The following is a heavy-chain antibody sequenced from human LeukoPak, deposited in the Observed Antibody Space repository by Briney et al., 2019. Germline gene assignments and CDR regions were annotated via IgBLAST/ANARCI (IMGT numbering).Heavy chain of an antibody. D-gene: IGHD3-16*01. CDR3: ARVGAATYAFDI. CDR2: ISGGGDAT. J-gene: IGHJ3*02. CDR1: GFTFSSYE. Sequence: GGSLRLSCAASGFTFSSYEMNWVRQAPGKGLEWVSSISGGGDATYYADSVKGRFTISRDNAKNTLYLQMNSLRAEDTAVYYCARVGAATYAFDIWGQGTMVTVSS. V-gene: IGHV3-48*03.